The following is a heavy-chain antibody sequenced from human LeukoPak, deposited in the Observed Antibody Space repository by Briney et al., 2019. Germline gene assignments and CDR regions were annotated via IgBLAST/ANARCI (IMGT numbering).Heavy chain of an antibody. D-gene: IGHD2/OR15-2a*01. CDR3: ATDGDYCSTNTCYGY. V-gene: IGHV3-74*01. CDR1: GFTFSNYW. Sequence: QSGGSLRLSCAASGFTFSNYWMHWVRQAPGKGLVWVSRINSDGSSTSYADSVKGRFTISRDNSKNTLYLQMNSLRAEDTAVYYCATDGDYCSTNTCYGYWGQGTLVTVSS. J-gene: IGHJ4*02. CDR2: INSDGSST.